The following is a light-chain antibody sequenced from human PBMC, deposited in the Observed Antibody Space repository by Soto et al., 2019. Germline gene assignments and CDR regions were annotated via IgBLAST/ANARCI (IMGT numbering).Light chain of an antibody. CDR1: QRVSSGY. CDR3: QQYGSSPPSST. Sequence: EIVLSQSPGTLSLSQGERATLSCRASQRVSSGYLAWYQQKPGQAPRLLIYGASNRATDIPDRFSGRGSGTDFTLTISRLEPEDFAVYYCQQYGSSPPSSTFGHATRL. V-gene: IGKV3-20*01. J-gene: IGKJ5*01. CDR2: GAS.